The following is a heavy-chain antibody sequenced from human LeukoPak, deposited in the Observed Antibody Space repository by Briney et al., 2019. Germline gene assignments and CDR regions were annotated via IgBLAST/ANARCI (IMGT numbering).Heavy chain of an antibody. Sequence: GGSLRLSCLTSGFTFSTNAMSWVRQAPGKGLEWISGTSGSGASTYYADSVTGRFTISRDNSRNTLYLQMNSLRGDDTAVYYCAQDVGKWESLHFFDYWGQGTLVTVSS. V-gene: IGHV3-23*01. CDR1: GFTFSTNA. CDR2: TSGSGAST. J-gene: IGHJ4*02. D-gene: IGHD1-26*01. CDR3: AQDVGKWESLHFFDY.